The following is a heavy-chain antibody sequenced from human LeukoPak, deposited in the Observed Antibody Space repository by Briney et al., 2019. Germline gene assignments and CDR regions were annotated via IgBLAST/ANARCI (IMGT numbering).Heavy chain of an antibody. Sequence: PRGSLRLSCAASGFTFNSYALHWVRQAPGKGLEWVALISYDGSNRYYADSVKGRFTISRDNSKNTLYLQMNSLRVDDTAVYYCARDPSGDGVGSPGLWGQGTLVTVSS. CDR1: GFTFNSYA. J-gene: IGHJ4*02. D-gene: IGHD7-27*01. V-gene: IGHV3-30*04. CDR3: ARDPSGDGVGSPGL. CDR2: ISYDGSNR.